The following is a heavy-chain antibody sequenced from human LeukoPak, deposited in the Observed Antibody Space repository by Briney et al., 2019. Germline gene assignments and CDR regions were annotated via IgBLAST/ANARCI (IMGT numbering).Heavy chain of an antibody. CDR2: IRHDGTEK. D-gene: IGHD2-2*02. CDR3: ARLAWGGVIRPTAIFDY. J-gene: IGHJ4*02. Sequence: QPGGSPRLSCAASGFSLSSYWMTWVRQAPGKGLEWVANIRHDGTEKYYVDSMKGRFTVSRDNTKNSLYLQINSLRAEDTAVYYCARLAWGGVIRPTAIFDYWGQGTLVTVSS. CDR1: GFSLSSYW. V-gene: IGHV3-7*01.